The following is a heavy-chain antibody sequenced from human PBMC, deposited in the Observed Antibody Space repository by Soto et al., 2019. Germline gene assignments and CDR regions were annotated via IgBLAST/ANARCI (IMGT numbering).Heavy chain of an antibody. Sequence: GGSVGLSCAASGFIFINYAMSWVRQAPGEGLDCVSAIGSHEFYTDSVKGRFTISRDNSKNTLYLQMNSLKTEDTAMYYCAKDPKCCTIGSHFLDNWFDPWGQGTLVTVSA. V-gene: IGHV3-23*01. D-gene: IGHD2-8*01. CDR1: GFIFINYA. CDR3: AKDPKCCTIGSHFLDNWFDP. CDR2: IGSHE. J-gene: IGHJ5*02.